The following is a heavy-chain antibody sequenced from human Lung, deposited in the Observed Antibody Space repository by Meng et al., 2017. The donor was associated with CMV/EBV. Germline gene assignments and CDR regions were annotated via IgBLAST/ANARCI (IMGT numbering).Heavy chain of an antibody. CDR1: GFTVSRNS. J-gene: IGHJ4*01. D-gene: IGHD2-15*01. CDR2: IYYDDST. V-gene: IGHV3-53*01. CDR3: ARRDDLLGFDY. Sequence: GESXKISCAISGFTVSRNSMSWVRQAPGKGLEWVSVIYYDDSTYYADSVKGRFTMSRDSSMNTVFLQMNSLRVEDTAVYYCARRDDLLGFDYWGHGTQVTGSS.